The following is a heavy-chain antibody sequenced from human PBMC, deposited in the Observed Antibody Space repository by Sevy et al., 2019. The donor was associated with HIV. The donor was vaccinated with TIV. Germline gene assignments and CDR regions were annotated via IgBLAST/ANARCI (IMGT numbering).Heavy chain of an antibody. Sequence: LSLTCAASGFTFSDHYMSWIRKAPGKGLEWISYISGSNTYTNYADSVKGRFTISRDNAKNSLYLQMNYLRAEDAAMYYCAREVGAYLDYWGQGTLVTVSS. CDR3: AREVGAYLDY. J-gene: IGHJ4*02. CDR1: GFTFSDHY. CDR2: ISGSNTYT. D-gene: IGHD1-26*01. V-gene: IGHV3-11*06.